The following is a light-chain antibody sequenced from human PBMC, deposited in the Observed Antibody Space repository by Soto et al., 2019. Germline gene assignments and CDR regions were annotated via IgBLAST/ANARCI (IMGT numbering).Light chain of an antibody. J-gene: IGKJ4*01. CDR2: SAS. CDR1: QSISSD. Sequence: EVVMTQSPATLSVSPGERATLSCRASQSISSDLAWYQQKPGQGPRLLIYSASTRATGIPARISGSGSETEFTLTISSLQSEDFAVYYFHQYHYWSRPSFGGGTKVDIK. CDR3: HQYHYWSRPS. V-gene: IGKV3-15*01.